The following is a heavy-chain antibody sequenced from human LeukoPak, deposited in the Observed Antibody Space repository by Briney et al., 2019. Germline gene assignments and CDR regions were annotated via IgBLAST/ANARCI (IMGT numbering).Heavy chain of an antibody. CDR2: IRSKADSYTT. CDR3: RAAADLNDY. CDR1: GFTFSGSA. V-gene: IGHV3-73*01. D-gene: IGHD6-13*01. Sequence: GGSLRLSCAASGFTFSGSAMHWVRQASGKGLEWLGRIRSKADSYTTAYAASVKGRFIVSRDDSRNTAYLQMNSLKTEDTAVYYCRAAADLNDYWGQGTLVTVSS. J-gene: IGHJ4*02.